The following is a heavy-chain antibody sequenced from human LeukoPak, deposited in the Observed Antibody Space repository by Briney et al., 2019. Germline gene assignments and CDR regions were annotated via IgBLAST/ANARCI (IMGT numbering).Heavy chain of an antibody. V-gene: IGHV3-66*01. Sequence: GGSLRLSCAACGFSVSSNYMSLVRQAPGKGLEWVSVIYSGGSIYYADSVKGRFTSSRDNSKSTIFLQMNNLRHEDTAVYYCARDSHKGLWGQGTLVTVTS. CDR2: IYSGGSI. J-gene: IGHJ4*02. CDR1: GFSVSSNY. CDR3: ARDSHKGL.